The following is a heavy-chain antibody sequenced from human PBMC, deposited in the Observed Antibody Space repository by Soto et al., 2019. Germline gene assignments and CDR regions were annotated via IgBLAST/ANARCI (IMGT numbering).Heavy chain of an antibody. Sequence: QVLLQESGPGLVKPSETLSLTCTVSGGSISDYYWSWIRQAPGKGLEWIGYIYSSGSAYYNPSLRSRVTISLDTSKNQFSLKVTSVTAADTAVYYCARAAEQQLIRWFDPWGQGTLVTVSS. V-gene: IGHV4-59*01. CDR3: ARAAEQQLIRWFDP. CDR1: GGSISDYY. CDR2: IYSSGSA. D-gene: IGHD6-13*01. J-gene: IGHJ5*02.